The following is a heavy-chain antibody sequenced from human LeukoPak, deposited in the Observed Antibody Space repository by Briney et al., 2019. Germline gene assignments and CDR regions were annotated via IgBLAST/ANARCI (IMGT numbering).Heavy chain of an antibody. Sequence: GGSLRLSCAASGFTFSSYGMHWVRQAPGKGLEWVAFIRYDGSNKYYADSVKGRFTISRDNSKNTLYLQMNSLRAEDTAVYYCANGYYYDSSGWALGDAFDIRGQGTMVTVSS. J-gene: IGHJ3*02. V-gene: IGHV3-30*02. CDR2: IRYDGSNK. D-gene: IGHD3-22*01. CDR1: GFTFSSYG. CDR3: ANGYYYDSSGWALGDAFDI.